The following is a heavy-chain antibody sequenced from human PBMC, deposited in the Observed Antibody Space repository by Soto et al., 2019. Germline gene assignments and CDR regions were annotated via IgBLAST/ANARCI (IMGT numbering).Heavy chain of an antibody. J-gene: IGHJ5*02. Sequence: SETLSLTCTVSGGSISSSSYYWGWIRQPPGRGLEWIGSIYYSGSTYYNPSLKSRVTISVDTSKNQFSLKLSSVTAADTAVYYCASLATNWFDPWGQGTLVTVS. V-gene: IGHV4-39*01. D-gene: IGHD1-26*01. CDR1: GGSISSSSYY. CDR2: IYYSGST. CDR3: ASLATNWFDP.